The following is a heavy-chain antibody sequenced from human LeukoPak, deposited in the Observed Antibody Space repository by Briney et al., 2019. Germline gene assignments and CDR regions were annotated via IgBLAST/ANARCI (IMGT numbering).Heavy chain of an antibody. V-gene: IGHV3-48*02. CDR2: ISSGSSTI. CDR1: GFTFSTYS. J-gene: IGHJ4*02. CDR3: ASRRESFDY. Sequence: GGSLRLSCATSGFTFSTYSMNWVRQAPGKGLEWVSYISSGSSTIYYADSMKGRFTISRDNAKNSLYLQMNSLRDEDTAVYYCASRRESFDYWGQGTLVTVSS.